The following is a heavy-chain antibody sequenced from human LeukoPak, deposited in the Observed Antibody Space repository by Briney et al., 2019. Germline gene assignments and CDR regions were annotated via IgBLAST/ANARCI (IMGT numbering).Heavy chain of an antibody. V-gene: IGHV4-34*01. J-gene: IGHJ6*03. CDR3: ARTRGGVVTRVRNYYYYYMDV. Sequence: PSETLSLTCAVYGGSFSGYYWSWIRQPPGKGLEWIGEINHSGSTNYNPSLKSRVTISVDTSKNQFSLKLSSVTAADTAVYYCARTRGGVVTRVRNYYYYYMDVWGKGTTVTTSS. CDR1: GGSFSGYY. D-gene: IGHD4-23*01. CDR2: INHSGST.